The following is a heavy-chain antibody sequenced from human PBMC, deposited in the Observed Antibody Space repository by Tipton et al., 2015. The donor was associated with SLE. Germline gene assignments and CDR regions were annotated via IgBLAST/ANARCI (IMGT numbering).Heavy chain of an antibody. CDR2: INSRGTTM. CDR1: GFSFSPFK. V-gene: IGHV3-48*03. CDR3: ARDPPRVRLDL. D-gene: IGHD4/OR15-4a*01. Sequence: GSLRLSCVASGFSFSPFKMIWVRQAPGKGLEWVSYINSRGTTMSYADSVKGRFTISRDNAKNSLYLQMTSLRGDDTAVYYCARDPPRVRLDLWGQGTLVTVSS. J-gene: IGHJ5*02.